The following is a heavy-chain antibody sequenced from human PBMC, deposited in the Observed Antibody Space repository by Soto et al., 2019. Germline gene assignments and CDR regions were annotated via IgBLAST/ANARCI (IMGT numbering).Heavy chain of an antibody. CDR1: GASFSSTYW. V-gene: IGHV4-4*02. CDR2: INHRGSA. J-gene: IGHJ4*02. D-gene: IGHD6-13*01. Sequence: LSLTCAVSGASFSSTYWWSWVRQPTGKGPEWIGEINHRGSANYNPSLKSRVTISVDISKSQFSLRLTSVTAADTAVYYCARYNAASGTYYFDFWGQGALVTVSS. CDR3: ARYNAASGTYYFDF.